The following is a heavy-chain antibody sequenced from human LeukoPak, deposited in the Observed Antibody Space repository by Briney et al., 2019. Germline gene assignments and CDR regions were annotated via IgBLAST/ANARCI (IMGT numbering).Heavy chain of an antibody. V-gene: IGHV3-7*04. CDR3: ARGMTTVTIDY. Sequence: DSLKGRFTISSDNAKNSLYLQVNSLRAEDTAVYYCARGMTTVTIDYWGQGTLVTVSS. J-gene: IGHJ4*02. D-gene: IGHD4-17*01.